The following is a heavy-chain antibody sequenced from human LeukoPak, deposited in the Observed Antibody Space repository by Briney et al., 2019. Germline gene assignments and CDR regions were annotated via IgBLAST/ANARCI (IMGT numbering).Heavy chain of an antibody. J-gene: IGHJ4*02. CDR2: IYYSGST. CDR1: GVSIRSSSFY. V-gene: IGHV4-39*07. D-gene: IGHD2-8*02. Sequence: SETLSLTCSVSGVSIRSSSFYWGWIRQPPGKGLEWIGSIYYSGSTYYRPSLKSRVTMSVDTSKNQFSLKLSSVTAADTAVYYCARDSAIHGWLTGGIDYWGQGTLVTVSS. CDR3: ARDSAIHGWLTGGIDY.